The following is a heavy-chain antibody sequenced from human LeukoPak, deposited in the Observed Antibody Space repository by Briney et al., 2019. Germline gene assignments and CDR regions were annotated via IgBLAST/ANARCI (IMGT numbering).Heavy chain of an antibody. Sequence: PSETLSLTCTVSGGSISSYYWSWIRQPPGKGLEWIGYIHYSGSTNYNPSLKSRVTISVDTSKNQFSLKLNSVTAGDTAVYYCAGFFDWVLDYWGQGTLVTVSS. CDR2: IHYSGST. D-gene: IGHD3-9*01. V-gene: IGHV4-59*01. CDR1: GGSISSYY. J-gene: IGHJ4*02. CDR3: AGFFDWVLDY.